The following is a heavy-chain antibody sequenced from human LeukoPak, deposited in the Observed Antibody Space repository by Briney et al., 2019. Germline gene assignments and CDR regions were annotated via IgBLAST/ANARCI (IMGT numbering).Heavy chain of an antibody. D-gene: IGHD6-13*01. CDR3: AREGYSSSWYYFDY. J-gene: IGHJ4*02. V-gene: IGHV3-66*01. CDR2: IYSGGST. CDR1: GGSISSYY. Sequence: LSLTCTVSGGSISSYYWSWVRQAPGKGLEWVSVIYSGGSTYYADSVKGRFTISRDNSKNTLYLQMNSLRAEDTAVYYCAREGYSSSWYYFDYWGQGTLVTVSS.